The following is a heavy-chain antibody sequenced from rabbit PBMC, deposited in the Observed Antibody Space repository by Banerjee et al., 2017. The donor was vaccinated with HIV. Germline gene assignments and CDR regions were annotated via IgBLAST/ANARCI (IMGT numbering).Heavy chain of an antibody. Sequence: QLKQTGGGLVQPGGSLTLSCKASGFDFSSYYMSWVRQAPGKGLEWIGIIYAGKGTTDYASWVNGRFTISSDNAQNTVDLQMNSLTAADTATYFCARDAYGYAGYAYADYYGMDLWGQGTLVTVS. D-gene: IGHD6-1*01. J-gene: IGHJ6*01. CDR3: ARDAYGYAGYAYADYYGMDL. CDR1: GFDFSSYY. V-gene: IGHV1S7*01. CDR2: IYAGKGTT.